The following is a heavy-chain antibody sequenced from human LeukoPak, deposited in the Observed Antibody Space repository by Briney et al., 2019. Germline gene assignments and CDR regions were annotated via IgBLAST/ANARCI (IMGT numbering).Heavy chain of an antibody. CDR3: ARLHADSYFFDH. CDR2: IHFSDAT. D-gene: IGHD2/OR15-2a*01. V-gene: IGHV4-30-2*01. CDR1: GASISSGAFS. J-gene: IGHJ4*02. Sequence: SGTLSLTCTVSGASISSGAFSWTWLRQPPGKDLEWMAYIHFSDATYYSTSLKGQITISIDRPKNQFSLNLSSVTAADTAVYYCARLHADSYFFDHWGQGRLVTVSS.